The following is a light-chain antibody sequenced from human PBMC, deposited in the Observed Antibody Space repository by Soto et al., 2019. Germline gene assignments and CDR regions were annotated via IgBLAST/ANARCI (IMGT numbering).Light chain of an antibody. CDR3: QQYHPWPPATT. V-gene: IGKV3-15*01. CDR2: AAS. CDR1: ESISSN. Sequence: EIVLTQSPATLSVSPGERATLSCRASESISSNLAWYQQKPGQAPRLLIYAASTRATGLPARFSGSGSGTEFTLTISSLLSEDVAVYYCQQYHPWPPATTFGQGTRLDIQ. J-gene: IGKJ5*01.